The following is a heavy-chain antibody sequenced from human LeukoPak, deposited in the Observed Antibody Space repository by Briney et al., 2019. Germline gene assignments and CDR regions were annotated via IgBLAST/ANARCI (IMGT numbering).Heavy chain of an antibody. D-gene: IGHD4-17*01. V-gene: IGHV3-21*01. CDR2: ISSSSSYI. CDR3: ARDLGGYGDYGTNFDY. CDR1: GFTVTSNY. Sequence: PGGSLRLSCIVSGFTVTSNYMTWVRQAPGKGLEWVSAISSSSSYIYYADSVKGRFTISRHNAKRSLYLQMNSLRAEDTAVYYCARDLGGYGDYGTNFDYWGQGTLVTVSS. J-gene: IGHJ4*02.